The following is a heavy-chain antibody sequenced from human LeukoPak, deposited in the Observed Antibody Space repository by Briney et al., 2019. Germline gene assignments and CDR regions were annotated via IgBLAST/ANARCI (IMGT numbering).Heavy chain of an antibody. Sequence: GSLRLSCGVSGFKFSSNYMSWVRQAAGEGLEWVSVTYSGGTTYYADSVKGRFTISRHNSKNTLYLQMNSLRPEDTAVYYCASSGYNDSSIFDYWGQGTLVTVSS. J-gene: IGHJ4*02. CDR2: TYSGGTT. CDR1: GFKFSSNY. V-gene: IGHV3-53*04. D-gene: IGHD3-22*01. CDR3: ASSGYNDSSIFDY.